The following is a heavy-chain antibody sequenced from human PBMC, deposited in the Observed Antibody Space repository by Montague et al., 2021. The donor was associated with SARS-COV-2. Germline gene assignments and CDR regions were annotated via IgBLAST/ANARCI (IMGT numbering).Heavy chain of an antibody. Sequence: SETLSLTRTVSGDSISGFYWNWIRQPPRKGLEWIGEIYYSGITNYNPSLKSRVTISVDTSKNQFSLKLISVTAADTALYYCARGVVAAPDTSDYWGQGTLVTVSS. V-gene: IGHV4-59*13. CDR1: GDSISGFY. J-gene: IGHJ4*02. D-gene: IGHD6-13*01. CDR3: ARGVVAAPDTSDY. CDR2: IYYSGIT.